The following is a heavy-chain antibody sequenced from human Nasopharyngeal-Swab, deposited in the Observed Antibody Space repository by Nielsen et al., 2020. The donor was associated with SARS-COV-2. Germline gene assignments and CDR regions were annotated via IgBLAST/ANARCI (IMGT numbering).Heavy chain of an antibody. V-gene: IGHV3-33*01. CDR2: IWYDGSNK. CDR1: GFTFSSYG. CDR3: ARDFRFGETTMVDV. Sequence: LKISCAASGFTFSSYGMHWVRQAPGKGLEWVAVIWYDGSNKYYADSVKGRFTISRDNSKNTLYLQMNSLRAEDTAVYYCARDFRFGETTMVDVWGQGTTVTVSS. D-gene: IGHD3-10*01. J-gene: IGHJ6*02.